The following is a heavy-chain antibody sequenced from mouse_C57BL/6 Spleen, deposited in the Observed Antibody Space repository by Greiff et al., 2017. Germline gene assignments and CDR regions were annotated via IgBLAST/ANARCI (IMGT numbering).Heavy chain of an antibody. Sequence: QVQLQQSGAELVKPGASVKISCKASGYAFSSYWMNWVKQRPGKGLEWIGQIYPGDGDTNYNGKFKGKATLTADKSSSTAYMQLSSLTSEDSAVYFWARDHYGSSYVRGAMDYWGQGTSVTVSS. D-gene: IGHD1-1*01. J-gene: IGHJ4*01. CDR2: IYPGDGDT. V-gene: IGHV1-80*01. CDR1: GYAFSSYW. CDR3: ARDHYGSSYVRGAMDY.